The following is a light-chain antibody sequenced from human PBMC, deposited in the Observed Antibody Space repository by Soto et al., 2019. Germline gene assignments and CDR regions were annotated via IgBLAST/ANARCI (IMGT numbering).Light chain of an antibody. J-gene: IGKJ5*01. V-gene: IGKV1-39*01. CDR3: QQSYSTLSIT. CDR2: AAS. Sequence: DAEMIQSPSSLSASVGDRVTITCRASQSISSYLNWYQQKPGKAPKLLIYAASSLQSGVPSRFSGSGSGTDFTLTISSLQPEDFATYYCQQSYSTLSITFGQGIRLAIK. CDR1: QSISSY.